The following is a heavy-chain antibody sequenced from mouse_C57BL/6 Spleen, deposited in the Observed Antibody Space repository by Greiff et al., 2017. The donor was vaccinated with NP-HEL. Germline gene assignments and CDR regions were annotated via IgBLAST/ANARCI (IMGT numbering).Heavy chain of an antibody. CDR1: GYSITSGYD. D-gene: IGHD4-1*01. CDR3: ARETGAAMDY. CDR2: ISYSGST. J-gene: IGHJ4*01. Sequence: EVQLQESGPGMVQPSQSLSLTCTVTGYSITSGYDWHWIRHFPGNKLEWMGYISYSGSTNYNPSLKNRISITHDTSKNHFFLKLNSVTTEDTATYDCARETGAAMDYWGQGTSVTVSS. V-gene: IGHV3-1*01.